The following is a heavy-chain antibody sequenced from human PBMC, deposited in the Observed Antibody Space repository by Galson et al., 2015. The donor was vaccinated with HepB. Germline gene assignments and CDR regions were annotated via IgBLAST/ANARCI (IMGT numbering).Heavy chain of an antibody. V-gene: IGHV5-51*01. Sequence: QSGAEVKKPGESLKISCKGSGYSFTSYWIGWMRQMPGKGLEWMGIIYPGDSDTRYSPSFQGQVTISADKSISTAYLQWSSLKASDTAMYYCARPNLPYCSSTSCYPFEGAFDIWGQGTMVTVSS. CDR1: GYSFTSYW. J-gene: IGHJ3*02. D-gene: IGHD2-2*01. CDR2: IYPGDSDT. CDR3: ARPNLPYCSSTSCYPFEGAFDI.